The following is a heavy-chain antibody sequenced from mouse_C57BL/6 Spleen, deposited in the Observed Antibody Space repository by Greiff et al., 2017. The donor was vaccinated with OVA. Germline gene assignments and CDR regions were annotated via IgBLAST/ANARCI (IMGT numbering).Heavy chain of an antibody. CDR2: FYPGSGSI. J-gene: IGHJ2*01. CDR1: GYTFTEYT. D-gene: IGHD3-2*02. V-gene: IGHV1-62-2*01. CDR3: ARHECGGAAQATHYFDY. Sequence: QVQLQQSGAELVKPGASVKLSCKASGYTFTEYTIHWVKQRSGQGLEWIGWFYPGSGSIKYNEKFKDKATLTADKSSSAVYMELRRLTYEDSVVYFCARHECGGAAQATHYFDYWGQGTTLTVSS.